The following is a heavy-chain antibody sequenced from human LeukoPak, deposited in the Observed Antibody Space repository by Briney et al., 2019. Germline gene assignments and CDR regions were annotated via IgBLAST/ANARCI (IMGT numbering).Heavy chain of an antibody. CDR2: ISAYNGNT. D-gene: IGHD3-10*01. CDR3: ARDVTTYYYGSGSASQNWFDP. V-gene: IGHV1-18*01. CDR1: GHTFTSYG. Sequence: ASVKVSCKASGHTFTSYGISWVRQAPGQGLEWMGWISAYNGNTNYAQKLQGRVTMTTDTSTSTAYMELRSLRSDDTAVYYCARDVTTYYYGSGSASQNWFDPWGQGTLVTVSS. J-gene: IGHJ5*02.